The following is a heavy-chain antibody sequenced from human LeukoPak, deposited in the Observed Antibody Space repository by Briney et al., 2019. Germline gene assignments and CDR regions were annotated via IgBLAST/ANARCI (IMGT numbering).Heavy chain of an antibody. CDR2: ISGDSRST. D-gene: IGHD5-18*01. CDR3: ARDTEGYIYGYYYYGMDV. Sequence: GGSLRLSCAASGFTFDDYAMHWVRQAPGKGLEWVSLISGDSRSTFYADSVKGRFTISRDNSKNSLYLQMNSLRNDDTALYYCARDTEGYIYGYYYYGMDVWGQGTTVTVSS. J-gene: IGHJ6*02. CDR1: GFTFDDYA. V-gene: IGHV3-43*02.